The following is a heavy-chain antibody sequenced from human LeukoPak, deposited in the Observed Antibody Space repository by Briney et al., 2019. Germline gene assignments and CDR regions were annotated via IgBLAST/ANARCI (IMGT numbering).Heavy chain of an antibody. CDR3: ARDHMSGGWWIRFDF. Sequence: PGGSLRLSCAASRFTFSSYAMHWVRQAPGKGLEWVAVISYDGSNKYYADSVKGRFTISRDNSKNTLYLQMNSLRAEDTAIYYCARDHMSGGWWIRFDFWGQGTLVTVSS. D-gene: IGHD6-19*01. CDR1: RFTFSSYA. J-gene: IGHJ4*02. CDR2: ISYDGSNK. V-gene: IGHV3-30*04.